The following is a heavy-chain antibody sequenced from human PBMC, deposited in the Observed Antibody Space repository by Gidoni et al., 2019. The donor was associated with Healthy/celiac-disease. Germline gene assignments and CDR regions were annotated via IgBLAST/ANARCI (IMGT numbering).Heavy chain of an antibody. V-gene: IGHV3-30*03. CDR2: ISYDGSNK. Sequence: RSLRLSCAASGFTFISYGMHWVRQAPGKGLEWVAVISYDGSNKYYADSVKGRFTISRDNSKNTLYLQMNSLRAEDTAVYYCARDRYYGSGSYMGAGWFDPWGQGTLVTVSS. CDR1: GFTFISYG. J-gene: IGHJ5*02. CDR3: ARDRYYGSGSYMGAGWFDP. D-gene: IGHD3-10*01.